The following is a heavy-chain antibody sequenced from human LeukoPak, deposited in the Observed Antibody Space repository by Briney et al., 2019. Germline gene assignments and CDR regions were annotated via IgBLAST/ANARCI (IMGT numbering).Heavy chain of an antibody. V-gene: IGHV3-30-3*01. J-gene: IGHJ4*02. CDR2: ISYDGSNK. Sequence: GGSLRLSCAASGFTFSSYAMHWVRQAPGKGLEWVAVISYDGSNKYYADSVKGRFTISRDNSKNTLYLQMNSLRAEDTAVYYCARDVGHVDIVATVGYYFDYWAREPWSPSPQ. D-gene: IGHD5-12*01. CDR3: ARDVGHVDIVATVGYYFDY. CDR1: GFTFSSYA.